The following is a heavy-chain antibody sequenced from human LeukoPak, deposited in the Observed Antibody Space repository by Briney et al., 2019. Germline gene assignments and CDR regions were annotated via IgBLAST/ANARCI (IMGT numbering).Heavy chain of an antibody. CDR2: ISSSGSTI. Sequence: GGSLRLSCAASGFTFTNYWMSWVRQAPGKGLEWVSYISSSGSTIYYADSVKGRFTISRDNSKNTVYLQMNSLRAEDTAVYYCAKDFQQWLVGVLYWGQGTLVTVSS. V-gene: IGHV3-48*01. J-gene: IGHJ4*02. CDR1: GFTFTNYW. CDR3: AKDFQQWLVGVLY. D-gene: IGHD6-19*01.